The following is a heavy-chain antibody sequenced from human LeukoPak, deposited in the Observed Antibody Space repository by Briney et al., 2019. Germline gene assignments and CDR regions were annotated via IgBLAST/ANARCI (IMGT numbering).Heavy chain of an antibody. CDR3: ARGGSGSSAPHFDY. CDR2: INHSGST. Sequence: SETLSLTCAVSGGSFSGYYWSWIRQPPGKGLEWMGEINHSGSTNYNPSLKSRVTISVDTSKNQFSLKLSSVTAADTAVYYCARGGSGSSAPHFDYWGQGTLVTVSS. V-gene: IGHV4-34*01. CDR1: GGSFSGYY. J-gene: IGHJ4*02. D-gene: IGHD1-26*01.